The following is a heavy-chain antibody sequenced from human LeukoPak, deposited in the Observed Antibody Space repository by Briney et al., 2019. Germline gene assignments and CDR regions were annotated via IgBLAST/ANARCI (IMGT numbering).Heavy chain of an antibody. CDR3: ARDLVATITYYGMDV. J-gene: IGHJ6*02. V-gene: IGHV3-23*01. CDR2: ISDSGGNT. Sequence: GGSLRLSCAASGFTFSSYAMSWVRQAPGQGLEWVSAISDSGGNTYHADSVKGRFTISRDNSKNTLYLQMNSLRAEDTAVYYCARDLVATITYYGMDVWGQGTTVTVSS. D-gene: IGHD5-12*01. CDR1: GFTFSSYA.